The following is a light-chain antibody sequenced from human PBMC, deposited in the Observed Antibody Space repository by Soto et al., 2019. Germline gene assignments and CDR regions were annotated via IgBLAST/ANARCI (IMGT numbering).Light chain of an antibody. CDR1: QSISSW. Sequence: DVQMTQSPSILSASVGDRLTITCRASQSISSWLAWYQQKPGKAPXXLIYDASSLESGVPSRFSGDGSGTEFTLTISSPKPDDVATYDCQQYNSYWTFGQGTKVDIK. V-gene: IGKV1-5*01. J-gene: IGKJ1*01. CDR3: QQYNSYWT. CDR2: DAS.